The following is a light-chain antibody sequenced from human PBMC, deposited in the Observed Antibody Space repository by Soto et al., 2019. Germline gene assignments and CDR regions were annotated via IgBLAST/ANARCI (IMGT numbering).Light chain of an antibody. V-gene: IGKV3-20*01. Sequence: EIVVTQSPGTLSLSPGERATLSCRASQSVRSSYLAWYQQKPGQAPRLLTYGATIRADRIPGRFSGSGSGTVFTLTISGLERDGFAVYSCQRYCSSPTFGQWTRLEIK. J-gene: IGKJ5*01. CDR2: GAT. CDR1: QSVRSSY. CDR3: QRYCSSPT.